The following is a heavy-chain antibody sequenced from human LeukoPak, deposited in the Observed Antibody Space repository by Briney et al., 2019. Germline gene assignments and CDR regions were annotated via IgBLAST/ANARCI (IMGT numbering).Heavy chain of an antibody. CDR2: IYCSGST. Sequence: SETLSLTCTVSGGSISSYYWSWIRQPPGKGLEWIGYIYCSGSTNYNPSLKSRVTISVDTSKNQFSLKLSSVTAADTAVYYCARAGYSYGYDDYYYYGMDVWGQGTTVTVSS. D-gene: IGHD5-18*01. V-gene: IGHV4-59*01. CDR1: GGSISSYY. CDR3: ARAGYSYGYDDYYYYGMDV. J-gene: IGHJ6*02.